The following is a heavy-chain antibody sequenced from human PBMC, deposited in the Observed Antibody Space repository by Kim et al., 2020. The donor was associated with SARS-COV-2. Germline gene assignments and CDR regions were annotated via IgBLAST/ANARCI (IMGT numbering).Heavy chain of an antibody. J-gene: IGHJ6*02. Sequence: KGRFTISRDNSKNTLYLQMNSLRAEDTAVYYCARSGAGFLGLDYYYGMDVWGQGTTVTVSS. V-gene: IGHV3-53*01. D-gene: IGHD6-13*01. CDR3: ARSGAGFLGLDYYYGMDV.